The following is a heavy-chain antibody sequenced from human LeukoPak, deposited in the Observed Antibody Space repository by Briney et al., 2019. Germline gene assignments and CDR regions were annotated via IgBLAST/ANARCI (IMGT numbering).Heavy chain of an antibody. CDR3: ARDRGVYSRTLED. D-gene: IGHD6-13*01. J-gene: IGHJ4*02. CDR2: ISGSGHDI. V-gene: IGHV3-21*05. Sequence: PGGSLRLSCAASGFTFISYGMYWVRQAPGKGVEWVAYISGSGHDINYSESAKGRFTISRDNAKNSLYLQMNSLRGEDTAVYYCARDRGVYSRTLEDWGQGTLVTVSS. CDR1: GFTFISYG.